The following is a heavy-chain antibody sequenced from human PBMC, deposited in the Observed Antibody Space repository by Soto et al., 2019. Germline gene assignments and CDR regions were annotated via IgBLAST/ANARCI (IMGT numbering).Heavy chain of an antibody. Sequence: ASVKVSCKASGYTFTSYGISWVRQAPGQGIEWMGWISAYNGNTNYAQKLQGRVTMTTDTSTSTAYRELRSLRSDDTAVYYCDSPIPDRFYASRTYYNFDYWGQATLVTVSS. J-gene: IGHJ4*02. CDR1: GYTFTSYG. CDR2: ISAYNGNT. V-gene: IGHV1-18*01. D-gene: IGHD3-10*01. CDR3: DSPIPDRFYASRTYYNFDY.